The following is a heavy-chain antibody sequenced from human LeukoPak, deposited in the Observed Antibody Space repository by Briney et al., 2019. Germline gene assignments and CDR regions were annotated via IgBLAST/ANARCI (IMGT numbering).Heavy chain of an antibody. Sequence: GGSLRLSCAPSGFTFSSYSMNYVRPAPGKSLEWFSSISNSRSYIYYAESVKGRFKISRENATNSLYLQMNSLRAEDTAVYYCARGSWKDDYNWFDPWGQGTLVTVSS. CDR3: ARGSWKDDYNWFDP. V-gene: IGHV3-21*01. CDR2: ISNSRSYI. D-gene: IGHD1-1*01. J-gene: IGHJ5*02. CDR1: GFTFSSYS.